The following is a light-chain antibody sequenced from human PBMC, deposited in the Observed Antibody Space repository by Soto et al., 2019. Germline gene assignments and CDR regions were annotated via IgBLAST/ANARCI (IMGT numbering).Light chain of an antibody. CDR1: SSNIGAGYD. CDR2: GNS. Sequence: SVLTQPPPVSGAPGQRVTISCPGSSSNIGAGYDVHWYQQLPGTAPKLLIYGNSNRPSGVPDRFSGSKSGTSASLAITGLQAEDEADYYCQSYDSSLSGFVVFGGGTKLTVL. V-gene: IGLV1-40*01. J-gene: IGLJ2*01. CDR3: QSYDSSLSGFVV.